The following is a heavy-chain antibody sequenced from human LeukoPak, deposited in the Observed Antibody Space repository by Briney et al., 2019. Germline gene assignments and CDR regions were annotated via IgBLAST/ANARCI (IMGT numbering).Heavy chain of an antibody. CDR2: ISAYNSNT. D-gene: IGHD3-22*01. CDR3: ARGRRIKYYYDSSGYDY. CDR1: GYTFTSYG. V-gene: IGHV1-18*01. J-gene: IGHJ4*02. Sequence: EASVKLSCKASGYTFTSYGISWVRQAPGQGLEWMGWISAYNSNTNYAQKLQGRVTMTTDTSTSTAYMELRSLRSDDTAVYYCARGRRIKYYYDSSGYDYWGQGTLVTVSS.